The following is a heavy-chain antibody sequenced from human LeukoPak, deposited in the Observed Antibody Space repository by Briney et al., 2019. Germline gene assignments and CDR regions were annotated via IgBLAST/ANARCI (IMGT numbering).Heavy chain of an antibody. CDR3: ARGPRGHSGYGLLRFDY. CDR1: GGSISSSSYY. D-gene: IGHD5-12*01. V-gene: IGHV4-39*01. J-gene: IGHJ4*02. CDR2: IYYSGST. Sequence: SETLSLTCTVSGGSISSSSYYWGWIRQPPGKGLEWIGSIYYSGSTYYNPSLKSRVTISVDTSKNQFSLKLSSVTAADTAVYYCARGPRGHSGYGLLRFDYWGQGTLVSVSS.